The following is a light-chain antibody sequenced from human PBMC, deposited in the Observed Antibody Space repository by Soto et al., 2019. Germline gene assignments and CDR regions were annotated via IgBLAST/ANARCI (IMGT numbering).Light chain of an antibody. CDR1: QSVSSSY. CDR3: QQYGSSPT. CDR2: GAS. Sequence: EIVLTQSPGTLSLSPGERATLSCRASQSVSSSYLAWYQQKPGQAPRLLIYGASSRAPGIPDRFSGSGSGTDFTLTIRRLEPEDFAVYYCQQYGSSPTFGQGTKVEIK. V-gene: IGKV3-20*01. J-gene: IGKJ1*01.